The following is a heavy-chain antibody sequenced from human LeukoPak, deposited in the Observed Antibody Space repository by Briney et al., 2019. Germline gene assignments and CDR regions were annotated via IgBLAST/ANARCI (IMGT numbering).Heavy chain of an antibody. CDR3: ARDCSGGSSYGPDAFDI. CDR1: GFTFSSYA. CDR2: ISSSSSYI. Sequence: GGSLRLSCAASGFTFSSYAMSWVRPAPGKGLEWVSSISSSSSYIYYADSVKGRFTISRDNAKNSLYLQMNSLRAEDTAVYYCARDCSGGSSYGPDAFDIWGQGTMVTVSS. V-gene: IGHV3-21*01. J-gene: IGHJ3*02. D-gene: IGHD2-15*01.